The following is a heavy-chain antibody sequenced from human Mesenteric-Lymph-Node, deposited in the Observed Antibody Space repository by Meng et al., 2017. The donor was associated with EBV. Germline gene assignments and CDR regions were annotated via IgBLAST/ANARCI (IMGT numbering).Heavy chain of an antibody. D-gene: IGHD6-19*01. CDR3: ARLAYGSGWYTSPFDS. V-gene: IGHV4-4*02. Sequence: PLLHAGPRLGKPSGTLSLTCAVSGVSIDIDKWWSWVRQSPEKGLEWIGETHHHGFANYNPSLSSRVTMIMDKSKNQFSLELTSVTAADTAIYFCARLAYGSGWYTSPFDSWGQGILVTVSS. CDR1: GVSIDIDKW. CDR2: THHHGFA. J-gene: IGHJ4*02.